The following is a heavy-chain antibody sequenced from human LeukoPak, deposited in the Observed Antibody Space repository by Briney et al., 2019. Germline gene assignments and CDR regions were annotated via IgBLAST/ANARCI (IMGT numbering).Heavy chain of an antibody. CDR2: IRYDGSNK. CDR3: AKPGDSSGWYAGDY. D-gene: IGHD6-19*01. V-gene: IGHV3-30*02. CDR1: GFTFSSYG. Sequence: GGSLRLSCAASGFTFSSYGMHWVRQAPGKGLERVAFIRYDGSNKYYADSVKGRFTISRDNSKNTLYLQMNSLRAEDTAVYYCAKPGDSSGWYAGDYWGQGTLVTVSS. J-gene: IGHJ4*02.